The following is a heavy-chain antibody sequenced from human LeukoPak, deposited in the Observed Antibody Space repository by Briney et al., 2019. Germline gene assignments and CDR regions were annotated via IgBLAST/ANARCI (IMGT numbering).Heavy chain of an antibody. CDR1: GYTFTGYY. D-gene: IGHD1-26*01. J-gene: IGHJ4*02. V-gene: IGHV1-2*02. Sequence: ASVKVSCKASGYTFTGYYMHWVRQAPGQGLEWMGWTNPNSGGTNYAQKFQGRVTMTRDTSISTAYMELRSLRSDDTAVYYCARELGATGRGFDYWGQGTLVTVSS. CDR3: ARELGATGRGFDY. CDR2: TNPNSGGT.